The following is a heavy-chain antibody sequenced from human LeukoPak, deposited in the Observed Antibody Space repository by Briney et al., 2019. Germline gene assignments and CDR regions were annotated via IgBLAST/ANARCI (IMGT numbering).Heavy chain of an antibody. J-gene: IGHJ5*02. CDR1: GGSISSTSYY. Sequence: PSETLSLTCTVSGGSISSTSYYWGWIRQPPGKGLEWIGSIYFTGTTYYNPSLKSRATISLDTSKKQFSLKLSSVTAADTAVYYCARGSLEWLLYQNWFDPWGQGTLVTVSS. CDR2: IYFTGTT. CDR3: ARGSLEWLLYQNWFDP. D-gene: IGHD3-3*01. V-gene: IGHV4-39*07.